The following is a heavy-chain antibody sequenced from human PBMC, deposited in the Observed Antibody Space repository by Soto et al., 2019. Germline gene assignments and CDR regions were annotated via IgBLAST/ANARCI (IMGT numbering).Heavy chain of an antibody. CDR1: GGTFSSYA. V-gene: IGHV1-69*01. D-gene: IGHD1-20*01. CDR3: ARAPPKYKRGIDAFDI. J-gene: IGHJ3*02. CDR2: IIPIFGTA. Sequence: QVQLVQSGAEVKKPGSSVKVSCKASGGTFSSYAISWVRQAPGQGLEWMGGIIPIFGTANYAQKFQGRVTITADESTSTAYMELSSLRSEDTAVYYFARAPPKYKRGIDAFDIWGQGTMVTVSS.